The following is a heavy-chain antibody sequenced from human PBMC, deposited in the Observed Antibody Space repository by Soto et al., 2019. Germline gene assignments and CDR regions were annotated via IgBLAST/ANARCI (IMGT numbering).Heavy chain of an antibody. Sequence: SLRLSCAASGFTFSTYGMHWVRQAPGKGLEWVAAMSYDGTKEYYVDSVKGRFTISRDNSRNTLFLQLNSLRVEDTAVYYCAKEYGSTWIDHWGQGTLVTVSS. CDR2: MSYDGTKE. D-gene: IGHD6-13*01. V-gene: IGHV3-30*18. J-gene: IGHJ4*02. CDR1: GFTFSTYG. CDR3: AKEYGSTWIDH.